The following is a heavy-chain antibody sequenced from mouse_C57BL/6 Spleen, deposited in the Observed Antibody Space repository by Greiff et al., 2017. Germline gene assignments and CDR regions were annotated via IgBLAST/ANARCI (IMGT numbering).Heavy chain of an antibody. J-gene: IGHJ4*01. CDR2: IRLKSDNYAT. V-gene: IGHV6-3*01. CDR3: TVDRWGYAMDY. D-gene: IGHD4-1*01. Sequence: EVKLVESGGGLVQPGGSMKLSCVASGFTFSNYWMNWVRQSPEKGLEWVAQIRLKSDNYATHYAESVKGRFTISRDDSKSSVYLQMNNLRAEDTGIDYCTVDRWGYAMDYWGQGTSVTVAS. CDR1: GFTFSNYW.